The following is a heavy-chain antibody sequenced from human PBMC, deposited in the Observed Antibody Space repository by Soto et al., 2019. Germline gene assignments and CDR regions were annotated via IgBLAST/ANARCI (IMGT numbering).Heavy chain of an antibody. V-gene: IGHV1-46*04. CDR2: FNPMSGST. CDR1: GYIFINYY. Sequence: QVQLVQSGAEVKKPGASVKISCKTSGYIFINYYIHWVRQAPGQGLEWVALFNPMSGSTNYAQKLQGRVIVTSDTSTSTDYMELSSLISEDTAVYYCARDLAAADYWGQGTMVTVSS. J-gene: IGHJ4*02. D-gene: IGHD6-13*01. CDR3: ARDLAAADY.